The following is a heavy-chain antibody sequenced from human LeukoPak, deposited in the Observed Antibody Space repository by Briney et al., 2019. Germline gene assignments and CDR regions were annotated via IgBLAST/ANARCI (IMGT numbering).Heavy chain of an antibody. D-gene: IGHD4-17*01. Sequence: PSETLSLTCAVYGGSFSGYYWSWIRQPPGKGLEWIGEINHSGSTNYNPSLKSRVTISVDTSKNQFSLKLSSVTAADTAVYYCARPSDYGDSDDAFDIWGQGTMVTVSS. CDR2: INHSGST. CDR1: GGSFSGYY. J-gene: IGHJ3*02. V-gene: IGHV4-34*01. CDR3: ARPSDYGDSDDAFDI.